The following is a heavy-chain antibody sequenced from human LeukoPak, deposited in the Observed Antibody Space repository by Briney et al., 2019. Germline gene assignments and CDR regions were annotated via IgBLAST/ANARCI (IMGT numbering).Heavy chain of an antibody. V-gene: IGHV1-69*06. Sequence: SVKVSCKASGGTFSSYAISWVRQAPGQGLEWMGGIIPIFGTANYAQKFQGRVTITADKSTSTAYMELSSLRSEDTAVYYCAILGLYDSSGYYHSFDYWGQGTLVTVSS. CDR2: IIPIFGTA. D-gene: IGHD3-22*01. J-gene: IGHJ4*02. CDR1: GGTFSSYA. CDR3: AILGLYDSSGYYHSFDY.